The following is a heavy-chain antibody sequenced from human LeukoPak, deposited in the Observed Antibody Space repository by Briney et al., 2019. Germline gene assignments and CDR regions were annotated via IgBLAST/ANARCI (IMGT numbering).Heavy chain of an antibody. V-gene: IGHV1-69*01. CDR1: GGTFSSYA. CDR3: ARGPGESAIDY. D-gene: IGHD3-10*01. Sequence: SVKVSCKASGGTFSSYAISWVRQAPGQGLEWMGGIIPIFGTAKYARKFQGRVSITADESTSTAYMELSSLRSEDTAVYYCARGPGESAIDYWGQGTLVTVSS. J-gene: IGHJ4*02. CDR2: IIPIFGTA.